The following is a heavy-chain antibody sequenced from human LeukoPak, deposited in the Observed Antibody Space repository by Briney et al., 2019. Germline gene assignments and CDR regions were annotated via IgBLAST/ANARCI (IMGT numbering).Heavy chain of an antibody. CDR2: IYHSGST. Sequence: SETLSLTCTDSGYSISSGYYWGWIRQPPGKGLEWIGTIYHSGSTYYNPSLKSRVTISVDTSKSQFSLKLTSVTAADTAVYYCARVRGYCSSTICYRYYFDYWGQGTLVTVSS. CDR3: ARVRGYCSSTICYRYYFDY. D-gene: IGHD2-2*01. CDR1: GYSISSGYY. J-gene: IGHJ4*02. V-gene: IGHV4-38-2*02.